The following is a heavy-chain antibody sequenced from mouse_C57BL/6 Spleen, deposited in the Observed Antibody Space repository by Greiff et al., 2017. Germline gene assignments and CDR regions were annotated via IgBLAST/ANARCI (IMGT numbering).Heavy chain of an antibody. V-gene: IGHV2-2*01. J-gene: IGHJ4*01. Sequence: VQLQESGPGLVQPSQSLSITCTVSGFSLTSYGVHWVRQSPGKGLEWLGVIWSGGSTDYYAAFISRLSISKDNSKSQVFFKMNRLQADDTSIYYCARNTYYYAMDYWGQGTSVTVSS. CDR1: GFSLTSYG. CDR3: ARNTYYYAMDY. CDR2: IWSGGST.